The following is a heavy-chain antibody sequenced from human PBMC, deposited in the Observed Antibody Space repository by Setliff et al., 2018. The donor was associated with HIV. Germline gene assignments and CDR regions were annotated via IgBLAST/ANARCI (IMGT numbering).Heavy chain of an antibody. V-gene: IGHV4-34*01. J-gene: IGHJ4*02. Sequence: ETLSLTCAVYGGSFSGYYWSWIRQPPGKGLEWIGEINHSGSTNYNMSLWSRVTISLDASRNQFSLELISVTAAYTAVYYCAGGPGTTSIDYWAQGTLVTVSS. CDR1: GGSFSGYY. CDR2: INHSGST. D-gene: IGHD1-26*01. CDR3: AGGPGTTSIDY.